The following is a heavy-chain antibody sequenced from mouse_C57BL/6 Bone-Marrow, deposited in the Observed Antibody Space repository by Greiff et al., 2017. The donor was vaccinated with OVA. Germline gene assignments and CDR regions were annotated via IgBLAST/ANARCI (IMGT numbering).Heavy chain of an antibody. J-gene: IGHJ2*01. CDR3: ARQGRVPYYFDY. CDR2: IDPSDSYT. V-gene: IGHV1-50*01. Sequence: VQLQQPGAELVKPGASVKLSCKASGYTFTSYWMQWVKQRPGQGLEWIGEIDPSDSYTNYNQKFKGKATLTVDTSSSTAYMQLSSLTSEDSAVYYCARQGRVPYYFDYWGQGTTLTVSS. CDR1: GYTFTSYW.